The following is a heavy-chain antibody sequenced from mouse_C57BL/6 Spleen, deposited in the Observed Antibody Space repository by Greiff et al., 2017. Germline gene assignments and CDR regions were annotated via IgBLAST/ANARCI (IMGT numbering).Heavy chain of an antibody. Sequence: EVQLVESGGGLVKPGGSLKLSCAASGFTFSSYAMSWVRQTPEKRLEWVATISDGGSYTYYPANVKGRFTISRDNAKNNLYLQMSNLKSEDTAMYYCARAPYYGSSYGYFDVWGTGTTVTVST. CDR1: GFTFSSYA. CDR2: ISDGGSYT. CDR3: ARAPYYGSSYGYFDV. J-gene: IGHJ1*03. V-gene: IGHV5-4*01. D-gene: IGHD1-1*01.